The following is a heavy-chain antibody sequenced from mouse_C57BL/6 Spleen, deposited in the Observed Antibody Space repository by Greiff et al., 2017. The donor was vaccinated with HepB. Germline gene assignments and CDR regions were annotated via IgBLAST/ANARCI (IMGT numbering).Heavy chain of an antibody. V-gene: IGHV1-15*01. Sequence: VQLQQSGAELVRPGASVTLSCKASGYTFTDYEMRWVKQTPVHGLEWIGAIDPETGGTAYNQKFKGKAILTADKSSSTAYMELRSLTSEDSAVYYCTRAWLSWGQGTLVTVSA. CDR3: TRAWLS. J-gene: IGHJ3*01. CDR1: GYTFTDYE. D-gene: IGHD2-2*01. CDR2: IDPETGGT.